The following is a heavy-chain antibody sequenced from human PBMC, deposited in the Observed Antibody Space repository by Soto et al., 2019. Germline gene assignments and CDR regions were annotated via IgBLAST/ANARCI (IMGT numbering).Heavy chain of an antibody. CDR2: ISAYNGNT. D-gene: IGHD1-26*01. CDR3: ARDKGWEPTDY. Sequence: GASVKVSCKAPGFTFTSFGLSWVRHAPGQGLEWMGWISAYNGNTNYAQKLQGRVTMTTDTSTSTAYMELRSLRSDDTAVYYCARDKGWEPTDYWGQGTLVTVSS. V-gene: IGHV1-18*01. CDR1: GFTFTSFG. J-gene: IGHJ4*02.